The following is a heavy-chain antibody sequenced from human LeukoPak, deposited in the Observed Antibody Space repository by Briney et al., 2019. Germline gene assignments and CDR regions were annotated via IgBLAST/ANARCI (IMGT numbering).Heavy chain of an antibody. CDR1: GGSFSGYY. Sequence: SETLSLTCAVYGGSFSGYYWSWIRQPAGKGLEWIGRIYTSGSTNYNPSLKSRVTMSVDTSKNQFSLKLSSVTAADTAVYYCARVGYYDSSGDFDYWGQGTLVTVSS. D-gene: IGHD3-22*01. J-gene: IGHJ4*02. CDR3: ARVGYYDSSGDFDY. V-gene: IGHV4-59*10. CDR2: IYTSGST.